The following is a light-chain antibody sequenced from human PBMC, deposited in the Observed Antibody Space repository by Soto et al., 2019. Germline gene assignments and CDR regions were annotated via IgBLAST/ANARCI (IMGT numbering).Light chain of an antibody. V-gene: IGKV3-11*01. CDR1: QSVSTF. CDR2: NAS. Sequence: EIVLTQSPATLSLSPGERAILSCRASQSVSTFLAWFQQKPGQPPRLLIYNASNRTTGIPARFSGSGSGTDFTLTISSLEPDDFAVYYCQKYNSAPIFTFGPGTKVDIK. J-gene: IGKJ3*01. CDR3: QKYNSAPIFT.